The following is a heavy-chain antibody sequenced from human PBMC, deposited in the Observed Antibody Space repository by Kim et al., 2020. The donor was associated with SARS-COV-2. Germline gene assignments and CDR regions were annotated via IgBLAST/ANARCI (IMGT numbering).Heavy chain of an antibody. D-gene: IGHD3-10*01. V-gene: IGHV3-23*01. Sequence: GGSLRLSCAASGFTFSSYAMSWVRQAPGKGLEWVSAISGSGGSTYYADSVKGRLTISRDNSKDTVYLQMNSLRAEDTAVYYCAKRGGAGTYYPAGLFYYGMDVWGQGTTVTVSS. CDR3: AKRGGAGTYYPAGLFYYGMDV. CDR2: ISGSGGST. CDR1: GFTFSSYA. J-gene: IGHJ6*02.